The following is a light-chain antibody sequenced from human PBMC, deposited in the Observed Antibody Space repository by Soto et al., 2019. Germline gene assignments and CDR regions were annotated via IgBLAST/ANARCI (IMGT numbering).Light chain of an antibody. Sequence: DIQMTQSPSSLSASVGDRVTITCQASRDIDNYLNWYQQKPGKAPNLLIYDASNLETGVPLRFSGSRSGTHFTLTISSLQTEDIGTYYCHQYDNRKFTFGQGTK. CDR3: HQYDNRKFT. V-gene: IGKV1-33*01. J-gene: IGKJ2*01. CDR2: DAS. CDR1: RDIDNY.